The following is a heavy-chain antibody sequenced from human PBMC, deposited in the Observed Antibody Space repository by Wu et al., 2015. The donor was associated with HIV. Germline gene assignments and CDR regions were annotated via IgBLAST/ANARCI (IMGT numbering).Heavy chain of an antibody. Sequence: QVQLVQSGAEVKKPGSSVKVSCKASGGTFSNYAISWVRQAPGQGLEWMGGIIPPFGTPNYAQKFQGRVTLTTDESTTTIYMELSRLTSEDTALYYCARDRFYGSGSYVYWGQGTLVTVSS. D-gene: IGHD3-10*01. CDR3: ARDRFYGSGSYVY. J-gene: IGHJ4*02. CDR2: IIPPFGTP. CDR1: GGTFSNYA. V-gene: IGHV1-69*05.